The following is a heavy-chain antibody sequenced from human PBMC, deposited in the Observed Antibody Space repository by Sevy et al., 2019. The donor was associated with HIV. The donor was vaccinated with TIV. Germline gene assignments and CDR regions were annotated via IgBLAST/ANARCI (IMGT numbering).Heavy chain of an antibody. V-gene: IGHV3-21*01. Sequence: GGSLRLSCAASGFTFSSYSMNWVRQAPGKGLEWVSSISSSSSYIYYADSVKGRFTISRDNAKNSLYLQMNSLRAEDTAVYYCARADTSFSSGWYKDYYGMDVWGQGTTVTVSS. CDR2: ISSSSSYI. J-gene: IGHJ6*02. CDR1: GFTFSSYS. D-gene: IGHD6-19*01. CDR3: ARADTSFSSGWYKDYYGMDV.